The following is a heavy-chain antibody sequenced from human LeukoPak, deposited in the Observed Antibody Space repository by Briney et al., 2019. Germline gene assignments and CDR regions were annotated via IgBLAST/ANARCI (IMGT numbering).Heavy chain of an antibody. J-gene: IGHJ4*02. V-gene: IGHV1-46*01. CDR1: GYTFTSYY. D-gene: IGHD6-19*01. CDR3: AREDNLGSGSSPIDY. CDR2: INPSGGST. Sequence: ASVKVSCKASGYTFTSYYMHWVRQAPGQGLEWMGIINPSGGSTSYAQKFQGRVTMTRDTSTSTVYMELSRLRSDDTAVYYCAREDNLGSGSSPIDYWGQGTLVTVSS.